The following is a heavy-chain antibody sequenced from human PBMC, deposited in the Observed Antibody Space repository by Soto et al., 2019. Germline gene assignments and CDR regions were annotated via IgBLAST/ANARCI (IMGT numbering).Heavy chain of an antibody. Sequence: QVQLVQSGAEVKKPGSSVKVSCKASGGTFSNYAFSWVRQVPGQGLEWMGGIIPIFETTNYAQKFQGRVTITADESTSTTYMELSRLSSEDTAVFFCARDMIPAAISYRYYAMDVWGQGTTVTVSS. V-gene: IGHV1-69*01. J-gene: IGHJ6*02. CDR3: ARDMIPAAISYRYYAMDV. CDR2: IIPIFETT. D-gene: IGHD2-2*01. CDR1: GGTFSNYA.